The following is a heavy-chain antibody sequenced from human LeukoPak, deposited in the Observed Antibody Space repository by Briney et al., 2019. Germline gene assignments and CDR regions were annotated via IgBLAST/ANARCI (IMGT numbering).Heavy chain of an antibody. Sequence: GGSLRLSCAASGFTFSSYSMNWVRQAPGKGLEWVSSISSSSSYIYYADSVEGRFTISRDNAKNSLYLQMNSLRAEDTAVYYCARDNHRRDFDYWGQGTLVTVSS. V-gene: IGHV3-21*01. CDR2: ISSSSSYI. D-gene: IGHD1-14*01. CDR1: GFTFSSYS. J-gene: IGHJ4*02. CDR3: ARDNHRRDFDY.